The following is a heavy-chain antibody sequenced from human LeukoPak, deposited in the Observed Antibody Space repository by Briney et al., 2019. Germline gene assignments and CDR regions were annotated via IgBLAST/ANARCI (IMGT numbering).Heavy chain of an antibody. J-gene: IGHJ4*02. Sequence: GALRLSCAASGFTFSSYGMSWVRQAPGKGLEWVSAISGSGGSTYYADSVKGRFTISRDNSKNTLYLQMNSLETEDTAVYYCTRSSVRYYGSGSYYNDYWGQGTLVTVSS. CDR2: ISGSGGST. CDR3: TRSSVRYYGSGSYYNDY. V-gene: IGHV3-23*01. D-gene: IGHD3-10*01. CDR1: GFTFSSYG.